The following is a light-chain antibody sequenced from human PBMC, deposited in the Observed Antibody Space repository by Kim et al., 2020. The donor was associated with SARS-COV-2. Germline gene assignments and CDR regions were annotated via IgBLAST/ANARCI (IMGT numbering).Light chain of an antibody. J-gene: IGKJ2*01. CDR3: QHYGSSYT. V-gene: IGKV3-20*01. CDR1: QRVSSSY. Sequence: EIVLTQSPGILSLSPGERATLSCRASQRVSSSYLAWYQHKPGQAPRLLIHGASSRATGIPDRFSGSESGTDFTLTISRLEPEDFAVYYCQHYGSSYTFGQGTKVDIK. CDR2: GAS.